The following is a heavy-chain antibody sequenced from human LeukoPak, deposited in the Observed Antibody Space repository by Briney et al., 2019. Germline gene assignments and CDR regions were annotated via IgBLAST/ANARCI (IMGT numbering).Heavy chain of an antibody. CDR1: GYTFTGYY. CDR3: ARERGRIQLWLQYY. D-gene: IGHD5-18*01. Sequence: ASLKVSCKASGYTFTGYYMHWVRQAPGQGLEWMGWINPNSGGTNYAQKFQGRVTMTRDTSISTGYMELSRLRSDDTAVYYCARERGRIQLWLQYYWGQGTLVTVSS. V-gene: IGHV1-2*02. J-gene: IGHJ4*02. CDR2: INPNSGGT.